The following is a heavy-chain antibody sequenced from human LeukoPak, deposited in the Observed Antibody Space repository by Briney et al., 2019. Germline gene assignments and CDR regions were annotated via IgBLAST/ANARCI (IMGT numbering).Heavy chain of an antibody. CDR3: AKIEGRNQLANVPDY. Sequence: PGGSLRLSCAASGFTFNSYGMHWVRQAPGKGLEWVAFIRYDGSTKYYADSVKGRFTISRDNSKNTLFLQMNSLRVDDTAIYYCAKIEGRNQLANVPDYWGQGTLVTVSS. D-gene: IGHD1-14*01. CDR2: IRYDGSTK. V-gene: IGHV3-30*02. J-gene: IGHJ4*02. CDR1: GFTFNSYG.